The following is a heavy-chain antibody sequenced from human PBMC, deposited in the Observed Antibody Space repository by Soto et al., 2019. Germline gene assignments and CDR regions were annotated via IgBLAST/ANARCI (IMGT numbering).Heavy chain of an antibody. D-gene: IGHD3-16*02. CDR2: VSYDGDNK. V-gene: IGHV3-30*18. Sequence: QVQLVESGGGVVQPGRSLRLSCAASGFTFSSYGMHWVRQAPGKGLEWVALVSYDGDNKYYADSVKGRFTISRDNSKNTLYLQMNSLRAEATAVYYCTKDHLTDLSFSPYGYWGQGTLVTVSS. CDR3: TKDHLTDLSFSPYGY. CDR1: GFTFSSYG. J-gene: IGHJ4*02.